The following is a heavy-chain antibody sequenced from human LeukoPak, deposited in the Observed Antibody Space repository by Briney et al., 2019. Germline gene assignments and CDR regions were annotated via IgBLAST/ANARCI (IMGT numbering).Heavy chain of an antibody. CDR1: GYTFTGYY. J-gene: IGHJ4*02. CDR3: AREELWFGELSCLDY. D-gene: IGHD3-10*01. V-gene: IGHV1-2*02. Sequence: ASVKVSCTASGYTFTGYYMHWVRQAPGQGLEWMGWINPNSGGTNYAQKFQGRVTMTRDTSISTAYMELSRLRSDDTAVYYCAREELWFGELSCLDYWGQGILVTVSS. CDR2: INPNSGGT.